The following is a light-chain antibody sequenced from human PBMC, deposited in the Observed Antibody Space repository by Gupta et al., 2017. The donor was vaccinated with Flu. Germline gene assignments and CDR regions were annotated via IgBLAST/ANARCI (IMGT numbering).Light chain of an antibody. Sequence: SFILTLPPSVSVAPGHTASIACGGNNIGSETVNWHQQKPGQAPVLVLYDDDFRPSGIPERFSGSNSGNTATLTISGVEAGDEADYYCQVWDTASVHWLFGAGTTLTVV. CDR2: DDD. CDR3: QVWDTASVHWL. V-gene: IGLV3-21*02. CDR1: NIGSET. J-gene: IGLJ3*02.